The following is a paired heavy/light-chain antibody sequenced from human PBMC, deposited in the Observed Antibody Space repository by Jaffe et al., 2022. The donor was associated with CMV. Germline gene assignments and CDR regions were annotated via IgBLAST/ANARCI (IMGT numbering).Light chain of an antibody. CDR3: CSYAGSSNFV. Sequence: QSALTQPASVSGSPGQSITISCTGTSSDVGNYNLVSWYQQHPGKAPKLMIYEVSKRPSGVSNRFSGSKSGNTASLTISGLQAEDEGDYYCCSYAGSSNFVFGGGTKLTVL. V-gene: IGLV2-23*02. CDR2: EVS. CDR1: SSDVGNYNL. J-gene: IGLJ3*02.
Heavy chain of an antibody. CDR3: ARGVQYYYDSSGRLPFDF. D-gene: IGHD3-22*01. CDR2: INTGNGNT. Sequence: QVQLVQSGAEVKKPGASVKVSCKASGYSFTDYAMHWVRQAPGQRLEWMGWINTGNGNTKYSQNFQGRVTITRDTSASTAYMELSSLRSEDTAVYYCARGVQYYYDSSGRLPFDFWGQGTLVTVFS. J-gene: IGHJ4*02. V-gene: IGHV1-3*04. CDR1: GYSFTDYA.